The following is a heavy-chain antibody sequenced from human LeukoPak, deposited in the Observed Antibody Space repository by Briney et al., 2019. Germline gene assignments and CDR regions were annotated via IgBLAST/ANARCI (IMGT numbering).Heavy chain of an antibody. CDR3: ARAKYDFWSGYYSDY. Sequence: GASVKVSCKASGYTFTSYGISWVRQAPGQGLEWMGWISAYNGNTNYAQKLQGRVTVTTDTSTSTAYMELRSLRSDDTAVYYCARAKYDFWSGYYSDYWGQGTLVTVSS. CDR2: ISAYNGNT. J-gene: IGHJ4*02. V-gene: IGHV1-18*01. CDR1: GYTFTSYG. D-gene: IGHD3-3*01.